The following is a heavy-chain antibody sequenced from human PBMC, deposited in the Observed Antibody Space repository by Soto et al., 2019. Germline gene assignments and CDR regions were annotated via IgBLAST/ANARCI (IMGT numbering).Heavy chain of an antibody. Sequence: SETLSLTCTVSGGSISSSSYYWGWIRQPPGKGLEWIGSIYYSGSTYYNPSLKSRVTISVDTSKNQFSLKLSSVTAADTAVYYCARHDAMIVVVIDYWGQGTLVTVSS. D-gene: IGHD3-22*01. V-gene: IGHV4-39*01. J-gene: IGHJ4*02. CDR1: GGSISSSSYY. CDR3: ARHDAMIVVVIDY. CDR2: IYYSGST.